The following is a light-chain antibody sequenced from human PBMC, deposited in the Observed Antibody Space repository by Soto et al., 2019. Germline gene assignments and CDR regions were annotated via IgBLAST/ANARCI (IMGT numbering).Light chain of an antibody. V-gene: IGKV3D-20*02. CDR3: QQYINWPVYT. Sequence: EVVLTQSPGTLSLSPGERATLSCRASQSISQSLAWYQQRPGQSPRLLIYDASRRATGIPDRFTGSGFGTDFTLTISRLAPEDLAVYYCQQYINWPVYTFGQGTKLEIK. CDR1: QSISQS. CDR2: DAS. J-gene: IGKJ2*01.